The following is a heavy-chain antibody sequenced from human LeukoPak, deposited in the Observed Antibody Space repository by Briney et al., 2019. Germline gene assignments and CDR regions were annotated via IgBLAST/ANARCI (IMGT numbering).Heavy chain of an antibody. V-gene: IGHV3-23*01. Sequence: GGSLRLSCAASGFTFSRHAMSWVRQAPGKGLELVSGIVGSGDYTYYADSVKGRFTISRDNSKNTLYLQMNSMRAEDTAVYYCAREGTIPGYFDYWGQGTLVTVSS. J-gene: IGHJ4*02. D-gene: IGHD1-14*01. CDR1: GFTFSRHA. CDR3: AREGTIPGYFDY. CDR2: IVGSGDYT.